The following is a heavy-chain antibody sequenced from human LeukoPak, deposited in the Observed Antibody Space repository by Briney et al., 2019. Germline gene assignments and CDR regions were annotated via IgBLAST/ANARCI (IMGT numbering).Heavy chain of an antibody. D-gene: IGHD4-11*01. J-gene: IGHJ3*02. CDR2: ISGYNGNT. CDR1: GYTFTNYG. CDR3: ARHPQGQSGAFDI. Sequence: ASMKVSCKASGYTFTNYGISWVRQAPGQGLEWMGWISGYNGNTNYAQKLQGRVTMTTDTSTSTAYMDLRSLRSDDTAVYYCARHPQGQSGAFDIWGQGTMITVSS. V-gene: IGHV1-18*01.